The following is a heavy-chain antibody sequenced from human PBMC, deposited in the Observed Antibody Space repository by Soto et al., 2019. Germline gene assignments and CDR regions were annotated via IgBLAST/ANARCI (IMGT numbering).Heavy chain of an antibody. CDR2: IDPSDSYT. CDR3: ARGIAYYYYYGMDV. J-gene: IGHJ6*02. Sequence: GESLKISCKGSGYSFTSYWISWVRQMPGKGLEWMGRIDPSDSYTNYSPSFQGHVTISADKSISTAYLHWSSLKASDTAMYYCARGIAYYYYYGMDVWGQGATVTVSS. V-gene: IGHV5-10-1*01. D-gene: IGHD2-21*01. CDR1: GYSFTSYW.